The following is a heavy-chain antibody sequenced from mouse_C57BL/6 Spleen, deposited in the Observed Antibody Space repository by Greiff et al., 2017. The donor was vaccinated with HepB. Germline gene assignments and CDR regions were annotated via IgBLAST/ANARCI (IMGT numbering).Heavy chain of an antibody. CDR3: AREPSGISYYYGSYAMDY. V-gene: IGHV1-4*01. J-gene: IGHJ4*01. D-gene: IGHD1-1*01. CDR2: INPSSGYT. CDR1: GYTFTSYT. Sequence: VQLQQSGAELARPGASVKMSCKASGYTFTSYTMHWVKQRPGQGLEWIGYINPSSGYTKYNQKFKDKATLTADKSSSTAYMQLSSLTSEDSAVYYCAREPSGISYYYGSYAMDYWGQGTSVTVSS.